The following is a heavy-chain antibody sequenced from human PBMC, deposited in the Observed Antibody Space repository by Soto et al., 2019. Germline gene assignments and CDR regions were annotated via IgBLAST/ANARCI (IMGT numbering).Heavy chain of an antibody. D-gene: IGHD6-19*01. CDR2: ISSSSSYI. CDR3: ARDLGVQWLGNRDYYYYGMDV. CDR1: GFTFSSYS. V-gene: IGHV3-21*01. Sequence: GGSLRLSCAASGFTFSSYSMNWVRQAPGKGLEWVSSISSSSSYIYYADSVKGRFTISRDNAKNSLYLQMNSLRAEDTAVYYCARDLGVQWLGNRDYYYYGMDVWGQGTTVTVSS. J-gene: IGHJ6*02.